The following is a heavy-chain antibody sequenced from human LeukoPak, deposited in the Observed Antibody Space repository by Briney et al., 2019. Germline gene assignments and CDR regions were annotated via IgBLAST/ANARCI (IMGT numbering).Heavy chain of an antibody. D-gene: IGHD1-7*01. CDR3: GRDFGLTGTKRSFDI. CDR2: ISGSVSII. J-gene: IGHJ3*02. CDR1: GFTFTDYY. V-gene: IGHV3-11*01. Sequence: GGSLRLSCAAAGFTFTDYYTGWIRQPPGDVLEWVTYISGSVSIINYADYVKGRFTISRDNAKNSLYLQMNSLRAEDTAVYYCGRDFGLTGTKRSFDIWGQGTMVTVSS.